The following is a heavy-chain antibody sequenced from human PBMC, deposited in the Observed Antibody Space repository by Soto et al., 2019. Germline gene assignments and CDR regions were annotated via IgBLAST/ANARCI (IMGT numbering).Heavy chain of an antibody. J-gene: IGHJ6*02. CDR3: AGEYGGNSVGYYYGMDV. CDR2: INSDGSST. D-gene: IGHD2-21*02. Sequence: GGSIILSCTASGFNFSSYGRHWVRQTTGKGLVWVSRINSDGSSTSYADSVKGRFTISRDNAKNTLYLQMNSLRAEDTAVYYCAGEYGGNSVGYYYGMDVWGQGTTVTVSS. CDR1: GFNFSSYG. V-gene: IGHV3-74*01.